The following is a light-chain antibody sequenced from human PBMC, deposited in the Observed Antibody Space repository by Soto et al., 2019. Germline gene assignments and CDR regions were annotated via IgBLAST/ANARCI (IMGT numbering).Light chain of an antibody. J-gene: IGKJ4*01. V-gene: IGKV3D-20*02. CDR1: QSVSSSY. CDR2: GAS. Sequence: EIVLTQSPGTLSLSPGERATLSCRASQSVSSSYLAWYQQKPGQAPRLLIYGASSRATGIPARFSGSGSGTDFTLTISSPEPEDFAVYYCQQRSNWLTFGGGTKVDIK. CDR3: QQRSNWLT.